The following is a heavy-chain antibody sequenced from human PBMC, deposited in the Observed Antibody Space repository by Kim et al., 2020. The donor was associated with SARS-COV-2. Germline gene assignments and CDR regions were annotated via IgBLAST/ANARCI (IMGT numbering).Heavy chain of an antibody. D-gene: IGHD6-13*01. V-gene: IGHV4-39*01. Sequence: SETLSLTCTVSGVSISSTNYYWGWIRQPPGKGLEWIGSMYYSGSTFYNPSLKSRVTISVDTSKNQFSLKLNSVTAADTAVYYCARQQSSSWYGWFDSWG. CDR3: ARQQSSSWYGWFDS. CDR1: GVSISSTNYY. CDR2: MYYSGST. J-gene: IGHJ5*01.